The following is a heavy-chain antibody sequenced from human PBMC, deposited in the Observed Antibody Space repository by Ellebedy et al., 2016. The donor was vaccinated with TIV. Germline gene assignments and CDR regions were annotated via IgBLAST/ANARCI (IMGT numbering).Heavy chain of an antibody. CDR2: INHRGST. CDR1: GGSFSGYY. CDR3: ARGHGGYCSSTSCYKPHWFDP. J-gene: IGHJ5*02. D-gene: IGHD2-2*02. Sequence: SETLSLXXAVYGGSFSGYYWSWIRQPPGKGLEWIGEINHRGSTNYNPSLKSRVTISVDTSKNQFSLKLSSVTAADTAVYYCARGHGGYCSSTSCYKPHWFDPWGQGTLVTVSS. V-gene: IGHV4-34*01.